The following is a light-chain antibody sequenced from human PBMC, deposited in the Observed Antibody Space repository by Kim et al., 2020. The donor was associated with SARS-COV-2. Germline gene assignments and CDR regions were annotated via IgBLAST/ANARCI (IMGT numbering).Light chain of an antibody. CDR1: KLGDKY. CDR2: QDS. V-gene: IGLV3-1*01. J-gene: IGLJ1*01. CDR3: QAWDSSTYYV. Sequence: ELTQPPSVSVSPGQTASITCSGDKLGDKYACWYQQKPGQSPVLVIYQDSKRPSGIPERFSGSNSGNTATLTISGTQALDEADYYCQAWDSSTYYVFGTGTKVTVL.